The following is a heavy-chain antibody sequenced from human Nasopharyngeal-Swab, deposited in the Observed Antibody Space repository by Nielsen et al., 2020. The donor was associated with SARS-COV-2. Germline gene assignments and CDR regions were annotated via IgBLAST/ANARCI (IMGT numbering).Heavy chain of an antibody. J-gene: IGHJ4*02. CDR2: INPSGGST. CDR3: ARSIAAAVFDY. V-gene: IGHV1-46*01. CDR1: GYTFTSYY. Sequence: ASVKVSCKASGYTFTSYYMHWVRQAPGQGLEWMGIINPSGGSTSYAQKFQGRVTMTRDTSTSTVYVELSSLRSEDTAVYYCARSIAAAVFDYWGQGTLVTVSS. D-gene: IGHD6-13*01.